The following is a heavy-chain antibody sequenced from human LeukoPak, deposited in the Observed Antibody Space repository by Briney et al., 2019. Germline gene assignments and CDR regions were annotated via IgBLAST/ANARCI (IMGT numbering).Heavy chain of an antibody. CDR3: ARLHVEVEVFDY. CDR1: GYRFTNYW. Sequence: GEALKISCNCSGYRFTNYWIGWVRPRSRKGLEWMGIIYPGCSYTKYSPSFQGHVTMSSDHSISPPDLQWTSLKASESAMYYCARLHVEVEVFDYWGQGTLVTVSS. CDR2: IYPGCSYT. V-gene: IGHV5-51*01. J-gene: IGHJ4*02. D-gene: IGHD2-15*01.